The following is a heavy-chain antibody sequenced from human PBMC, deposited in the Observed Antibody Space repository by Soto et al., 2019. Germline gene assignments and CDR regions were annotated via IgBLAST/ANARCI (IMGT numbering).Heavy chain of an antibody. V-gene: IGHV4-31*03. J-gene: IGHJ4*02. CDR2: IYDSVNT. D-gene: IGHD3-3*02. Sequence: TLSLSCPVSGDSLSSGGHYWSWIRQHPGKGLEWIGHIYDSVNTYYSPSLRSRVTISADMSKNQFSLNLRSVTAADTAVYYCERVDHRGYLAILTDYWGQGTLVTVYS. CDR1: GDSLSSGGHY. CDR3: ERVDHRGYLAILTDY.